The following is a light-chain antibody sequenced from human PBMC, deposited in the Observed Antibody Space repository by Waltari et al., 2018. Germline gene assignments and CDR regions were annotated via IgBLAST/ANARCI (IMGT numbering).Light chain of an antibody. CDR3: QQYYSTPPT. V-gene: IGKV1-NL1*01. J-gene: IGKJ1*01. CDR2: GAS. CDR1: QGISNS. Sequence: DIQMTQSPSSLSASVGDRVTITCRASQGISNSLAWYHQKPGKAPKLLLYGASRLESGVPSSFSGSGSGTDYTLTISSLQPEDFATYYCQQYYSTPPTFGQGTKVEIK.